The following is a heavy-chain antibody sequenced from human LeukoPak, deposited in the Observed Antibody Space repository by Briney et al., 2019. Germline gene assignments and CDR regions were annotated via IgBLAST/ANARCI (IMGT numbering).Heavy chain of an antibody. V-gene: IGHV1-2*02. CDR3: AREVRYCSSTSCYEELPHSAYYYYYMDV. CDR1: GYTFTGYY. Sequence: ASVKVSCKASGYTFTGYYMHWVRQAPGQGLEWMGWINPNSGGTNYAQRFQGRVTMTRDTSISTAYMELSRLRSDDTAVYYCAREVRYCSSTSCYEELPHSAYYYYYMDVWGKGTTVTVSS. D-gene: IGHD2-2*01. J-gene: IGHJ6*03. CDR2: INPNSGGT.